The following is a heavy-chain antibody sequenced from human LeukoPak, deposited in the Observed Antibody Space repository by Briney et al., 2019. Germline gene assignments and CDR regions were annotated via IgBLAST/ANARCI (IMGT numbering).Heavy chain of an antibody. CDR3: AKGGLGGYDYRSFDY. Sequence: PGGSLRLSCAASGFTFSSYAMSWVRQAPGKGLEWVSAISGSGGSTYYADSVKGRFTISRDNSKNTLYLQMNSLRAEDTAVYHCAKGGLGGYDYRSFDYWGQGTLVTVSS. J-gene: IGHJ4*02. D-gene: IGHD5-12*01. CDR1: GFTFSSYA. V-gene: IGHV3-23*01. CDR2: ISGSGGST.